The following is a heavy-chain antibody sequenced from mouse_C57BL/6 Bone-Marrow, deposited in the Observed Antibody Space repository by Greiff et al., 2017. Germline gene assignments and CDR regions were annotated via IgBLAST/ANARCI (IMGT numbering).Heavy chain of an antibody. Sequence: EVQGVESGPELVKPGASVKISCKASGYSFTGYYMNWVKQSPEKSLEWIGEINPSTGGTTYNQKFKAKATLTVDKSSSTAYMQLKSLTSEDSAVYYCARRGSPYWYFDVWGTGTTVTVSS. CDR1: GYSFTGYY. J-gene: IGHJ1*03. CDR3: ARRGSPYWYFDV. CDR2: INPSTGGT. V-gene: IGHV1-42*01.